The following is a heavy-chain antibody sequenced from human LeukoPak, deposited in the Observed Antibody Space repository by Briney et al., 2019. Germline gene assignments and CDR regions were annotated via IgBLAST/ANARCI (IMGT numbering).Heavy chain of an antibody. CDR3: ATSTPGLLHIKGQIYYYYGMDV. J-gene: IGHJ6*04. D-gene: IGHD4-23*01. V-gene: IGHV1-24*01. CDR2: FDPEDGET. CDR1: GYTLTELS. Sequence: ASVKVSCKVSGYTLTELSMHWVRQAPGKGLEWMGGFDPEDGETIYAQKFQGRVTMTEDTSTDTAYMELSSLRSEDTAVYYCATSTPGLLHIKGQIYYYYGMDVWGKGTTVTVSS.